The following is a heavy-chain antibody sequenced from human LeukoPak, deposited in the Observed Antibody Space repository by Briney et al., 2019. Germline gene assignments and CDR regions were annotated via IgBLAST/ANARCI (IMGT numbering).Heavy chain of an antibody. CDR2: IKQDGSEK. CDR1: GFTFSSYE. J-gene: IGHJ4*02. CDR3: ASGRQLGY. V-gene: IGHV3-7*01. D-gene: IGHD3-16*01. Sequence: PGGSLRLSCAASGFTFSSYEMNWVRQAPGKGLEWVANIKQDGSEKYYVDSVKGRFTISRDNAKNSLYLQMNSLRAEDTALYYCASGRQLGYWGQGTLVTVSS.